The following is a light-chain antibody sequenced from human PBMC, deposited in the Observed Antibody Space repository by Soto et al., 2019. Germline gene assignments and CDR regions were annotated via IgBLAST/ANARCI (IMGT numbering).Light chain of an antibody. J-gene: IGKJ4*01. Sequence: DIQMTQSPSTLSASVGDRVTITCRASQSISSWLAWYQQKPGKAPKLLIYKASSLESGVPSRFSGSGSGTEFTLTISSLQPDDFATYFCQQYNSFSLTFGGGTKVEIK. CDR2: KAS. CDR3: QQYNSFSLT. CDR1: QSISSW. V-gene: IGKV1-5*03.